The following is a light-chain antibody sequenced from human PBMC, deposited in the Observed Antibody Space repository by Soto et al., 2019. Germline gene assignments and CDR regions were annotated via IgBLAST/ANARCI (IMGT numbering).Light chain of an antibody. V-gene: IGLV2-8*01. CDR1: KNDIGGYDF. CDR2: EVV. Sequence: QSALTQPPSASGSPGQSVTISCTGTKNDIGGYDFVSWYQHHPGKAPRLIIYEVVQRPSGVPDRFSGSKSGSTASLTVSGLQAADEADYFCKSYGGSNTYVFGSGTKLTVL. J-gene: IGLJ1*01. CDR3: KSYGGSNTYV.